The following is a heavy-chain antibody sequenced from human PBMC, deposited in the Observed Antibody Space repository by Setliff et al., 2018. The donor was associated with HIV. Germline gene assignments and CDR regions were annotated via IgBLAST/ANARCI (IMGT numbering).Heavy chain of an antibody. Sequence: PSETLSLTCNVSGDSIGTGTHYWAWIRQPPGKGLEWIGSLYGHSSTYYTKSLRGRVTISADTSKNQFSLELSSVTAADMALYYCARDHYGDVWGTYRPDAFDVWGQGTMVTVSS. CDR1: GDSIGTGTHY. D-gene: IGHD3-16*02. CDR2: LYGHSST. CDR3: ARDHYGDVWGTYRPDAFDV. V-gene: IGHV4-39*01. J-gene: IGHJ3*01.